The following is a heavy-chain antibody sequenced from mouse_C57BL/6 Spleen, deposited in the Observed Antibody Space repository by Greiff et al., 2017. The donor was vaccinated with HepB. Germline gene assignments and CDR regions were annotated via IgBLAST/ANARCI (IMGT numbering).Heavy chain of an antibody. CDR3: TRTGRGGFDY. D-gene: IGHD4-1*01. Sequence: EVQRVESGGGLVQPGGSMKLSCAASGFTFSDAWMDWVRQSPEKGLEWVAEIRNKANNHATYYAESVKGRFTISRDDSKSSVYLQMNSLRAEDTGIYYCTRTGRGGFDYWGQGTTLTVSS. V-gene: IGHV6-6*01. CDR1: GFTFSDAW. J-gene: IGHJ2*01. CDR2: IRNKANNHAT.